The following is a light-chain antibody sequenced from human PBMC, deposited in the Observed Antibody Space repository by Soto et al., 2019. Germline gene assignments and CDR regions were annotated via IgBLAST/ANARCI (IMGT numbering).Light chain of an antibody. CDR2: EAT. V-gene: IGLV2-23*01. Sequence: QSVLTQPASLSGSPGQSITISCTGTSGDVGTYDLVSWYQQHPGKVPRLIIYEATKRPSEVSHRFSGYKSGNKASLTISGVQAEDEADYYCCSYAGSGTYGFGTGTKVTVL. J-gene: IGLJ1*01. CDR3: CSYAGSGTYG. CDR1: SGDVGTYDL.